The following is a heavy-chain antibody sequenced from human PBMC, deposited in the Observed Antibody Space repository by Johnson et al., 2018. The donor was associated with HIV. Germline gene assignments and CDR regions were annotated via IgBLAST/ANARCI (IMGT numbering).Heavy chain of an antibody. J-gene: IGHJ3*02. V-gene: IGHV3-30*04. Sequence: QVQLVESGGSVVQPGRSLRLSCAASGFTFSSYALHWVRQAPGKGLEWVAVISYDGSNKYYADSVKGRFTISRDNSKNTLYLQMNSLRAGDTAVYYCARGPWAFDIRGQGTMVTVSS. CDR2: ISYDGSNK. CDR1: GFTFSSYA. CDR3: ARGPWAFDI.